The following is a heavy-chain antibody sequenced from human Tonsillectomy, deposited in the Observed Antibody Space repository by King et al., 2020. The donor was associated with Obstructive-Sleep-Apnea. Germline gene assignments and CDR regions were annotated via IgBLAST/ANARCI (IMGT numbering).Heavy chain of an antibody. J-gene: IGHJ3*01. CDR2: IYWDDDK. CDR3: AHSQLWFGDLSDADVFDV. CDR1: GFSLSTKGVA. V-gene: IGHV2-5*02. D-gene: IGHD3-10*01. Sequence: TLKESCPTLVKPTQTLTLTCTFSGFSLSTKGVAVGWIRQPPGKALEWLALIYWDDDKRYSPSLKNRLTIIKDTPKNQVVLTMTNMDPVDTATYYCAHSQLWFGDLSDADVFDVWGQGTLVTVSS.